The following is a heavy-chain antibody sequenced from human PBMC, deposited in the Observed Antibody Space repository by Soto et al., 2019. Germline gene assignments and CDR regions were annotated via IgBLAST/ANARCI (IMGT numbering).Heavy chain of an antibody. V-gene: IGHV4-59*01. CDR2: IYYSGST. Sequence: SETLSLTCTVSGGSISSYYWSWIRQPPGKGLEWIGYIYYSGSTNYNPSLKSRVTISVDTSKNQFSLKLSSVTAADTAVYYCASAYYDILTGYYYFDYWGQGTLVTVS. D-gene: IGHD3-9*01. CDR1: GGSISSYY. CDR3: ASAYYDILTGYYYFDY. J-gene: IGHJ4*02.